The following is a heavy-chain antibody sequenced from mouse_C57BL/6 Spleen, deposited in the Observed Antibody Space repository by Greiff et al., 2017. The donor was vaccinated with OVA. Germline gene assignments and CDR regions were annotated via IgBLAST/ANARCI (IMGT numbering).Heavy chain of an antibody. Sequence: VQRVESGAELVRPGASVTLSCKASGYTFTDYEMHWVKQTPVHGLEWIGAIDPETGGTAYNQKFKGKAILTADKSSSTAYMELRSLTSEDSAVYYCTLGGYYFDYWGQGTTLTVSS. D-gene: IGHD4-1*01. J-gene: IGHJ2*01. CDR1: GYTFTDYE. CDR2: IDPETGGT. V-gene: IGHV1-15*01. CDR3: TLGGYYFDY.